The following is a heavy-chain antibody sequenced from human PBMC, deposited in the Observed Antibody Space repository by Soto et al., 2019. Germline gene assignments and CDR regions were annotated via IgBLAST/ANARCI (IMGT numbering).Heavy chain of an antibody. CDR2: ISGSGGST. J-gene: IGHJ6*02. CDR1: GFTFSSYA. D-gene: IGHD6-13*01. Sequence: EVQLLESGGGLVQPGGSLRLSCAASGFTFSSYAMSWVRQAPGKGLEWVSAISGSGGSTYYADSVKGRFTISRDNSKNTLYLQMNSLRAEDTAVYYCAKDHDGYSSSWYGYYYGMDVWGQGTTVTVSS. CDR3: AKDHDGYSSSWYGYYYGMDV. V-gene: IGHV3-23*01.